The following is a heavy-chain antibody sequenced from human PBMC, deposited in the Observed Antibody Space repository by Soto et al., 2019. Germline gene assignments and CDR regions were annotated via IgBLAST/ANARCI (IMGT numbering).Heavy chain of an antibody. Sequence: EVQLLDSGGGLVQPGGSLRLSCAASGFTFSSYAMSWVRQAPGKGLEWVSSISGSGGGTYYADSVKGRFTISRDNSKNTLYLQMNSLRAEDTAVFYCAKSRGSGTYFNPSDAFDIWGQGTMVTASS. V-gene: IGHV3-23*01. D-gene: IGHD3-10*01. J-gene: IGHJ3*02. CDR1: GFTFSSYA. CDR2: ISGSGGGT. CDR3: AKSRGSGTYFNPSDAFDI.